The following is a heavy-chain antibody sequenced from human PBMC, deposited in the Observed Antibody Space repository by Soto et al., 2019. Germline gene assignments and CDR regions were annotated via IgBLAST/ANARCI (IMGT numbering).Heavy chain of an antibody. CDR2: ISSSGSTI. J-gene: IGHJ4*02. Sequence: PGGSLILSWAAYGFTFSDDDMSWIRPAPGKGLEWVSYISSSGSTIYYADSVKGRFTISRDNAKNSLYLQMNSLRAEDTAVYYCASEGGYGAPIGYWGQGTLVTVSS. V-gene: IGHV3-11*01. CDR3: ASEGGYGAPIGY. D-gene: IGHD4-17*01. CDR1: GFTFSDDD.